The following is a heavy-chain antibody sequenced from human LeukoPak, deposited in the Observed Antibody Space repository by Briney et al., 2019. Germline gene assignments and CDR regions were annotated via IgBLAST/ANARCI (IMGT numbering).Heavy chain of an antibody. Sequence: GRSLRLSCAASGFTFSSYGVHWVRQAPGKGLEWVAVIWYDGSNKYYADSVKGRFTISRDNSKHTLYLQMNSLRAEDTALYYCERDIRFGEYHWFDPWGEGTLVSVSP. J-gene: IGHJ5*02. CDR3: ERDIRFGEYHWFDP. CDR1: GFTFSSYG. D-gene: IGHD3-10*01. CDR2: IWYDGSNK. V-gene: IGHV3-33*01.